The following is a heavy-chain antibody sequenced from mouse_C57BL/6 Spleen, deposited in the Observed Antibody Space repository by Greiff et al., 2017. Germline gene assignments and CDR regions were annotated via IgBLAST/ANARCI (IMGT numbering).Heavy chain of an antibody. CDR3: ARSGGNYGFAY. Sequence: QVQLKESGPELVKPGASVKISCKASGYSFSSSWMNWVKQRPGKGLEWIGRIYPGDGDTNYNGKFKGKATLTADKSSSTAYMKLSSLTSEDSAVYFCARSGGNYGFAYWGQGTLVTVSA. V-gene: IGHV1-82*01. CDR1: GYSFSSSW. J-gene: IGHJ3*01. D-gene: IGHD2-1*01. CDR2: IYPGDGDT.